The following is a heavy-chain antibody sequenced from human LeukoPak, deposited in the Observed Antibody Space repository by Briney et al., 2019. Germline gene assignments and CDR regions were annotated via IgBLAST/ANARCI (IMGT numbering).Heavy chain of an antibody. V-gene: IGHV4-4*02. Sequence: SETLSLTCAVSGGSISSSNWWSWVRQPPGKGLEWIGVIYHSGSTNYNPSLKSRVTISVDTSKNQFSLKLSSVTAADTAVYYCAREVEMATIPNWYFDLWGRGTLVTVSS. CDR2: IYHSGST. CDR3: AREVEMATIPNWYFDL. D-gene: IGHD5-24*01. CDR1: GGSISSSNW. J-gene: IGHJ2*01.